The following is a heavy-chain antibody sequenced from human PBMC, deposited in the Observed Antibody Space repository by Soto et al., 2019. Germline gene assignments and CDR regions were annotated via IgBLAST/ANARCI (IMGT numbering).Heavy chain of an antibody. CDR2: IYYSGST. J-gene: IGHJ4*02. D-gene: IGHD3-10*01. Sequence: SETLSLTCTVSGGSISSGGYYWSWIRQHPGKGLEWIGYIYYSGSTYYIPSLKSRVTISVDKSRNQFSLKLSSVTAADTAVYYCARRWGEGRVDYWGQGTLVTVSS. CDR3: ARRWGEGRVDY. V-gene: IGHV4-31*03. CDR1: GGSISSGGYY.